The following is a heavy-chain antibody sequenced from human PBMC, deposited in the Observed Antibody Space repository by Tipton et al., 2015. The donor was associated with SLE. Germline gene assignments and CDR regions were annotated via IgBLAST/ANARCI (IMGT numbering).Heavy chain of an antibody. CDR1: GGSFGGYY. Sequence: TLSLTCSIYGGSFGGYYWSWIRQPPGKGLEWIGEISHSGSTNYNPSLKSRVTISVDKSKNQFSLKLSSVTAADTAVYYCARHGMVNYYYYGMDVWGQGTTVTVSS. CDR3: ARHGMVNYYYYGMDV. D-gene: IGHD4-23*01. V-gene: IGHV4-34*01. J-gene: IGHJ6*02. CDR2: ISHSGST.